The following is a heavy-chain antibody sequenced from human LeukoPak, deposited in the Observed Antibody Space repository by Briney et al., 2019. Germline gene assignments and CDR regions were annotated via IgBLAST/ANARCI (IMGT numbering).Heavy chain of an antibody. J-gene: IGHJ5*02. CDR1: GYTFTSYG. CDR2: ISAYNGST. V-gene: IGHV1-18*01. CDR3: ARDRLYGSGALNWFDP. D-gene: IGHD3-10*01. Sequence: GASVKVSCKASGYTFTSYGISWVRQAPGKGLEWMGWISAYNGSTNYAQKLQGRVTMTTDTSTSTAYMELRSLRSDDTAVYYCARDRLYGSGALNWFDPWGQGTLVTVSS.